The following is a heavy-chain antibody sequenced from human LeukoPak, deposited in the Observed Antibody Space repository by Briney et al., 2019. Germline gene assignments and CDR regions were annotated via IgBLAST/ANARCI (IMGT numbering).Heavy chain of an antibody. CDR2: ISYEGSDK. CDR1: GFTFSSYG. CDR3: ARTSLSGDGYKVGYFDY. D-gene: IGHD5-24*01. Sequence: PGGSLRLSCAAPGFTFSSYGMHWVRQAPGKGLEWVAVISYEGSDKYYADSVKGRFTISRDHSKNTLYLQMNSLTAEDTAVYYCARTSLSGDGYKVGYFDYWGQGTLVTVSS. V-gene: IGHV3-30*03. J-gene: IGHJ4*02.